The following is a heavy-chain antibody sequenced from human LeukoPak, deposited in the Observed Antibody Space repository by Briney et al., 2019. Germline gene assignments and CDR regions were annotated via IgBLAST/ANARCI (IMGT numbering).Heavy chain of an antibody. J-gene: IGHJ4*02. Sequence: GASVNVSCKASGYTFISYGISWVRQAPGQGLEWMGWINTYNGNTNYAQNLQGRVTMTTDTSTTTAYVELRSLRSDDTAVYYCGRLRYDSSGYYYVFDYWGQGTLVTVSS. CDR1: GYTFISYG. CDR3: GRLRYDSSGYYYVFDY. CDR2: INTYNGNT. D-gene: IGHD3-22*01. V-gene: IGHV1-18*01.